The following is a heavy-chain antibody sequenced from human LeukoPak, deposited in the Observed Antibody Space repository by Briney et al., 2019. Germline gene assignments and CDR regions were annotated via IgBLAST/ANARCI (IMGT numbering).Heavy chain of an antibody. CDR2: IYYSGST. Sequence: SETLSLTCTVSGGSISSYYWSWIRQPPGKGLEWIGYIYYSGSTNYNPSLKSRVTISVDTSRNQFSLKLSSVTAADTAVYYCARAHMITSYYYYYYMDVWGKGTTVTVSS. V-gene: IGHV4-59*01. J-gene: IGHJ6*03. CDR3: ARAHMITSYYYYYYMDV. CDR1: GGSISSYY. D-gene: IGHD3-16*01.